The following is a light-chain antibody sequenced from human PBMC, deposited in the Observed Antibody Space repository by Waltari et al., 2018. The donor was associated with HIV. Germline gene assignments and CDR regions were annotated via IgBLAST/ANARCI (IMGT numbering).Light chain of an antibody. CDR1: SSNIGAGYD. CDR2: GDR. J-gene: IGLJ1*01. CDR3: QSYDRSLSGSFV. Sequence: QSVLTQPPSVSGAPGQRVTISCTGNSSNIGAGYDVHGYQHLPGTAPKLLIYGDRNRPSGVPDRFSASRSDTSASLAITGLQAEDEADYYCQSYDRSLSGSFVFGTGTKVTVL. V-gene: IGLV1-40*01.